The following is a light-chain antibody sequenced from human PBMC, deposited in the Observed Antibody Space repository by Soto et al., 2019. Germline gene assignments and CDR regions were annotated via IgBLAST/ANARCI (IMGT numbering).Light chain of an antibody. CDR1: QSVSTN. Sequence: EIVMTQSPATLSVSPGETASLSCRASQSVSTNLAWYQQKPAQAPRLLIYGASTRATGIPSRFSGGGSGTDFTLTISSLQSADFAAYYCQQYNGWPLTFGGGTRVEIK. CDR3: QQYNGWPLT. J-gene: IGKJ4*02. V-gene: IGKV3-15*01. CDR2: GAS.